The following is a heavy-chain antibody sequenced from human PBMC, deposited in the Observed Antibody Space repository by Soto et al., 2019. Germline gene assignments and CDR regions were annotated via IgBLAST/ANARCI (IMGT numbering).Heavy chain of an antibody. J-gene: IGHJ4*02. CDR1: GGSIRSYY. Sequence: SETLSLTCTVSGGSIRSYYWSWIRKPPGKGLEWIGYIYYSGSTNYNPSLESRVTMSVDTSKNQFSLKITSMTAADTAVYYCARGTGDSSGYYRPFDYWGQGTLVTVSS. CDR2: IYYSGST. V-gene: IGHV4-59*01. D-gene: IGHD3-22*01. CDR3: ARGTGDSSGYYRPFDY.